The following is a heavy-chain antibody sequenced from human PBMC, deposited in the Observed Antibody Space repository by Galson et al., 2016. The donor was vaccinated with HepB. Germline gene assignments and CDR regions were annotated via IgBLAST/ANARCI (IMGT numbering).Heavy chain of an antibody. V-gene: IGHV3-30*03. CDR1: GFSFSSYG. J-gene: IGHJ4*02. D-gene: IGHD4-23*01. Sequence: SLRLSCAASGFSFSSYGMHWVRQPPGKGLEWVALVSSDETNKFYADSVKGRFTISRDNSKNMLYLQMHSLRTEDTALYYCASDHGGNPGSDYWGRGTLVTVSS. CDR2: VSSDETNK. CDR3: ASDHGGNPGSDY.